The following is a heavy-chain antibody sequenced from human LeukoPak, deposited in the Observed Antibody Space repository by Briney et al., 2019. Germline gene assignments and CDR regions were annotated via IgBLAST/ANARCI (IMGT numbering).Heavy chain of an antibody. Sequence: GGSLRLSCAASGFTFSSYEMNWVRQAPGKGLEWVSYISSSGSTIYYADSVKGRFTISRDNAKNSLYLQMNRLRAEDTAVYYCTKETPQMDVWGKGTTVTVSS. CDR3: TKETPQMDV. D-gene: IGHD2-15*01. V-gene: IGHV3-48*03. J-gene: IGHJ6*04. CDR1: GFTFSSYE. CDR2: ISSSGSTI.